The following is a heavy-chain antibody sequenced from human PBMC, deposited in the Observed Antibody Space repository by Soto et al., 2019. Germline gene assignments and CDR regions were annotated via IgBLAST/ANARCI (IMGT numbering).Heavy chain of an antibody. CDR3: AKGDNLGPKTGYAFDP. J-gene: IGHJ5*02. D-gene: IGHD5-12*01. Sequence: SQTLSLTCAISGDSVSSNTASWNWIRQSPSRGLEWLGRTYFRSKWYNDYAVSVKSRIIINPATSNNQFSLQLNSVTPEDTAVYFCAKGDNLGPKTGYAFDPGGQGIMVTVPQ. CDR2: TYFRSKWYN. CDR1: GDSVSSNTAS. V-gene: IGHV6-1*01.